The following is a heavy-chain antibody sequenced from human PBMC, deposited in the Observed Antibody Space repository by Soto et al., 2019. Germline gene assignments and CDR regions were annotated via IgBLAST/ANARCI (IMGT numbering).Heavy chain of an antibody. V-gene: IGHV3-23*01. CDR2: ISDSGHST. Sequence: GGSLRLSCAASGFTFSNFAVSWVRQAPGKGLEWVSAISDSGHSTYYADSVKGRFTISRGNSKNTLYLLMNSLRVDDTAIYYCAKDAIMVSSSFNYFDYWGQGTLVTVSS. J-gene: IGHJ4*02. D-gene: IGHD6-13*01. CDR3: AKDAIMVSSSFNYFDY. CDR1: GFTFSNFA.